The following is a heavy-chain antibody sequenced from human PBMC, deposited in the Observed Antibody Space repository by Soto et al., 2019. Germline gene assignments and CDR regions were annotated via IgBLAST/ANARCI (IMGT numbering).Heavy chain of an antibody. D-gene: IGHD3-22*01. CDR1: GFTFSSYA. J-gene: IGHJ4*02. CDR3: ASSYYYDSSGYDY. V-gene: IGHV3-64*01. Sequence: EVQLVESGGGLVQPGGSLRLSCAASGFTFSSYAMHWVRQAPGKGLEYVSAISSNGGSTYYANSVKGRFTISRDNSKNTLYLQMGSLRAEDMAVYYCASSYYYDSSGYDYWGQGTLVTVSS. CDR2: ISSNGGST.